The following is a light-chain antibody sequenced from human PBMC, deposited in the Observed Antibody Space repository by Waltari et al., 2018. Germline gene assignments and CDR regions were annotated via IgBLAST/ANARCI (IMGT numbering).Light chain of an antibody. CDR2: ANY. CDR1: TSHIGTTT. Sequence: QSVLTQPPSTSGPPGQRVTISCSGSTSHIGTTTVTWYQLLPGTAPKTVIFANYHRPSGVPDRFSASKSGTSASLVISGLQSEDEADYFCATWDDSLSGRVFGGGTKVTVL. J-gene: IGLJ2*01. CDR3: ATWDDSLSGRV. V-gene: IGLV1-44*01.